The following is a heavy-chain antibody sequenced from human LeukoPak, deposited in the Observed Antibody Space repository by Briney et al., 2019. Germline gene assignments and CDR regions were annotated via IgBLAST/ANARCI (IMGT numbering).Heavy chain of an antibody. CDR1: GYTFTSYG. D-gene: IGHD5-24*01. CDR2: ISAYNGNT. Sequence: ASVKVSCKASGYTFTSYGISWVRQAPGRGLERMGWISAYNGNTNYAQKLQGRGTMTTDTSKSTDYMELRSLRSDDTAVYYCARLYLPATRFDYWGQGTLVTVSS. V-gene: IGHV1-18*01. CDR3: ARLYLPATRFDY. J-gene: IGHJ4*02.